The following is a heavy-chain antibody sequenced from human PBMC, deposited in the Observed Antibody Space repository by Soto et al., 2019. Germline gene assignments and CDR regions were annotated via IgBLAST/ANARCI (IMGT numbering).Heavy chain of an antibody. CDR2: INHSGST. Sequence: TSETLSLTCAVYGGSFSGYYWSWIRQPPGKGLEWIGEINHSGSTNYNPSLKSRVTISADTSKNQFFLKLSSVTAADTAVYYCARDKPDYDFWSGYSFDEAFDIWGQGTMVTVSS. V-gene: IGHV4-34*01. J-gene: IGHJ3*02. D-gene: IGHD3-3*01. CDR3: ARDKPDYDFWSGYSFDEAFDI. CDR1: GGSFSGYY.